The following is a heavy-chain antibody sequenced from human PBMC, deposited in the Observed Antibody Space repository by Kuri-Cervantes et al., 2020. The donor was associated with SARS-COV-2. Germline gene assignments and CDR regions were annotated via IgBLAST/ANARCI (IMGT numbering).Heavy chain of an antibody. J-gene: IGHJ4*02. CDR3: ARAGSLLWFGELLSLFDY. CDR2: INHSGST. D-gene: IGHD3-10*01. CDR1: GGSISSGGYY. V-gene: IGHV4-39*07. Sequence: ESLKISCTVSGGSISSGGYYWSWIRQPPGKGLEWIGEINHSGSTNYNPSLKSRVTISVDTSKNQFSLKLSSVTAADTAVYYCARAGSLLWFGELLSLFDYWGQGALVTVSS.